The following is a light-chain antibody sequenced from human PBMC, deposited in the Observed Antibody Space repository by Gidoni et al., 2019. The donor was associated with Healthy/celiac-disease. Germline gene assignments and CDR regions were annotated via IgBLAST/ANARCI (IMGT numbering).Light chain of an antibody. V-gene: IGKV4-1*01. Sequence: PDSLAVSLGERATINCKSSQSVLYSSNNKNYLAWYQQKPGQPPKLLIYWASTRESGVPDRFSGSGSGTDFTLTISSLQAEDVAVYYCQQYYSTSWTFGQXTKVEIK. CDR1: QSVLYSSNNKNY. CDR3: QQYYSTSWT. J-gene: IGKJ1*01. CDR2: WAS.